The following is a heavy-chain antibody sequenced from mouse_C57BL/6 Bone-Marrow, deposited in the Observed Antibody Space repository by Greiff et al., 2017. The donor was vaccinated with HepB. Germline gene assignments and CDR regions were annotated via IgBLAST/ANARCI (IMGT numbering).Heavy chain of an antibody. J-gene: IGHJ2*01. CDR1: YTFSRRVH. Sequence: EVKLLESGPELARPWASVKISCQAFYTFSRRVHFAIRDTNYWMQWVKQRPGQGLEWIGAIYPGNGDTSYNQKFKGKAILTADKSSSTAYMELRSLTSEDSAVYYCTRGLRLLFDYWGQGTTLTVSS. CDR3: SEDSAVYYCTRGLRLLFDY. CDR2: GQGLEWIG. D-gene: IGHD3-2*02. V-gene: IGHV1-5*01.